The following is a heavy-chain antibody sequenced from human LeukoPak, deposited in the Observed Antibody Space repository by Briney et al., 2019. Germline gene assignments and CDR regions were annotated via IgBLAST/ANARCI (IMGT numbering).Heavy chain of an antibody. J-gene: IGHJ4*02. Sequence: TLSLTCAVSGGPFSGYFWSWIRQSSGKGLEWIGEIHNSGTTNYNPSLNSRVTISEDTSKNQFYLNLSSVTAADTAVYYCARRYYYNLGSFPFDFWGQGTLVTVSS. CDR3: ARRYYYNLGSFPFDF. CDR2: IHNSGTT. CDR1: GGPFSGYF. D-gene: IGHD3-10*01. V-gene: IGHV4-34*01.